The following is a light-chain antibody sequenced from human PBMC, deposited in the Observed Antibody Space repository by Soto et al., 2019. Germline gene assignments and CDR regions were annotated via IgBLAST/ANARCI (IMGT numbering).Light chain of an antibody. CDR3: QQYYSTPWT. V-gene: IGKV4-1*01. J-gene: IGKJ1*01. Sequence: DIVMTQSPDSLAVSLGKRATINCKSSQSVLYSADNKNYLAWYQQKPGQPPKLLIYWASTRESGVPDRFSGSGSGTDFTLTISSLQAEDVAVYYCQQYYSTPWTFGQGTNVEIK. CDR1: QSVLYSADNKNY. CDR2: WAS.